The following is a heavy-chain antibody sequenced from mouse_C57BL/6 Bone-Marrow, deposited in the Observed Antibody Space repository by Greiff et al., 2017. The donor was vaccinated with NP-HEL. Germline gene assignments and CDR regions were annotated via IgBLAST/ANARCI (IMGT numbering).Heavy chain of an antibody. CDR3: ARALLYSNYEDFEV. V-gene: IGHV1-4*01. CDR2: INPSSGYT. Sequence: QVQLQQSGADLARPGASVKMSCKASGYTFTSYTMHWVKQRPGQGLEWIGYINPSSGYTKYNQKFKDKATLTADKSSSTAYMQLSSLTSEDSAVYYCARALLYSNYEDFEVWGTGTTVTVSS. D-gene: IGHD2-5*01. CDR1: GYTFTSYT. J-gene: IGHJ1*03.